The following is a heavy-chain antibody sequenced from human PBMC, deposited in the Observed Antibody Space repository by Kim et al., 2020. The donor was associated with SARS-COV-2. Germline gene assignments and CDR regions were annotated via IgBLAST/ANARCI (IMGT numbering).Heavy chain of an antibody. Sequence: GGSLRLSCAASGFSVHNNYMGWIRQAPGQGLEWVSFIFSGGSTYLADSVMGRFTISRDTSKNTLYLQMSSLRADDTAGYYCARALKTVGATSAYLDYWG. D-gene: IGHD1-26*01. CDR3: ARALKTVGATSAYLDY. CDR2: IFSGGST. J-gene: IGHJ4*01. V-gene: IGHV3-53*01. CDR1: GFSVHNNY.